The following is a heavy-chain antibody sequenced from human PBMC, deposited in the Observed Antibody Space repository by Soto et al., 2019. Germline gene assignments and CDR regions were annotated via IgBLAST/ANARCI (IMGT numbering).Heavy chain of an antibody. CDR3: ARLSGDHSAFFSYGMDA. D-gene: IGHD2-21*01. V-gene: IGHV3-74*01. Sequence: GESLKISCAASGFTFDTYWMNWVRQAPGKGPEWLSGINSDGTISSYADSVKGRFTISRDNARNTLSLQMNSLRADDTAVYYCARLSGDHSAFFSYGMDARGQGTTVTVSS. CDR1: GFTFDTYW. J-gene: IGHJ6*02. CDR2: INSDGTIS.